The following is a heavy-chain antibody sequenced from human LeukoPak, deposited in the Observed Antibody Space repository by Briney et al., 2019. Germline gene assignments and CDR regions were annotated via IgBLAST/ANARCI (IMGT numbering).Heavy chain of an antibody. Sequence: PGGSLRLSCAASGFSFSNYDMHWVRQAPGKGLEWVAVIWYDGSNKYYADSVKGRFTISRDNSKNTLYLQMNSLRVEDTAVYYCARGDPTVTTTQNLDYRGLGTLVNVSS. J-gene: IGHJ4*02. CDR3: ARGDPTVTTTQNLDY. V-gene: IGHV3-33*01. D-gene: IGHD4-17*01. CDR2: IWYDGSNK. CDR1: GFSFSNYD.